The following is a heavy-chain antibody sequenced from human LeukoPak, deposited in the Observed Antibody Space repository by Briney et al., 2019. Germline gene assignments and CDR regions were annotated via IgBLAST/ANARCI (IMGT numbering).Heavy chain of an antibody. Sequence: GGSLRLSCAASGFTFNNYWMSWVRQAPGKGLEWLANINKDGSRTYYVDSVKGQFTISRDNAERSLFLQMNSLRAEDTGVYYCARDGVTSSIDYWGQGTLVTVSS. V-gene: IGHV3-7*01. D-gene: IGHD2-21*02. CDR1: GFTFNNYW. CDR3: ARDGVTSSIDY. J-gene: IGHJ4*02. CDR2: INKDGSRT.